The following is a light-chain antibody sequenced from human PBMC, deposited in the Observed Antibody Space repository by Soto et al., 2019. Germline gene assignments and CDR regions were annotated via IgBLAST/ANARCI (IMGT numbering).Light chain of an antibody. CDR2: KAS. Sequence: DIQMTQSPSTLSASVGDRVTITCRASQSISSWLAWYQQKPGKAPKLLIYKASSLESGVPSRFSGSRSGTEFTLTISSLQPDDFETYYCQQYNSYPTFGQGTKVEIK. V-gene: IGKV1-5*03. CDR3: QQYNSYPT. CDR1: QSISSW. J-gene: IGKJ1*01.